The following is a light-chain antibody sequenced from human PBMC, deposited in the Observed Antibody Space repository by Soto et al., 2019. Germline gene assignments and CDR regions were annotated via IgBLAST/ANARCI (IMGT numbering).Light chain of an antibody. Sequence: QSVLTQPPSASGSPGQSVTISCTGTSSDVGGYNYVSWYQQHPGKVPKLMVYEVNNRPSGVPDRFSGSKSGNTASLTVSGLQAEDESDYYCTSYAGGNNVFGTGTQLTVL. J-gene: IGLJ1*01. CDR2: EVN. V-gene: IGLV2-8*01. CDR1: SSDVGGYNY. CDR3: TSYAGGNNV.